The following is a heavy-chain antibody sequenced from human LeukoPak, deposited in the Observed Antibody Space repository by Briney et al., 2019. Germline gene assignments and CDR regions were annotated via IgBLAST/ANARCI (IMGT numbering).Heavy chain of an antibody. V-gene: IGHV1-46*01. CDR2: ISPSGGST. CDR3: ARDNSVRDEAWWFNP. D-gene: IGHD5-24*01. CDR1: GYTFTGYW. J-gene: IGHJ5*02. Sequence: PVASVKVSCKAFGYTFTGYWMHWVRQAPGQGPEWMGVISPSGGSTIYAQKFKGRVTLTRDMSTSTDYLELSSLRSEDAAVYYCARDNSVRDEAWWFNPWGQGTLVTVSS.